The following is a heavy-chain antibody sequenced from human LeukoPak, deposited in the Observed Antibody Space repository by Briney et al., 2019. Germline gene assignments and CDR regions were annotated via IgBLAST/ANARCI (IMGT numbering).Heavy chain of an antibody. V-gene: IGHV4-59*01. CDR3: ARVGILTGLDY. D-gene: IGHD3-9*01. J-gene: IGHJ4*02. CDR2: IYYSGGT. Sequence: SETLSLTCTVSGGSISSYYWSWIRQPPGKGLEWIGYIYYSGGTNYNPSLKSRVTISVDTSKNQFSLKLSSVTAADTAVYYCARVGILTGLDYWGQGTLVTVSS. CDR1: GGSISSYY.